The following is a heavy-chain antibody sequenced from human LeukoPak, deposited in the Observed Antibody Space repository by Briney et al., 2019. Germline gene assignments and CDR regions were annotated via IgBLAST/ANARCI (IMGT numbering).Heavy chain of an antibody. V-gene: IGHV3-66*01. J-gene: IGHJ4*02. Sequence: GGSLRLSCAASGFTVSSNYMSWVRQAPGKGLEWVSVIYSGGSTYYADSVKGRFTISRDNSKNTLYLQMNSLRAEDTAVYYCARECSGGSCYGVVYWGQGTLVTVSS. CDR3: ARECSGGSCYGVVY. CDR2: IYSGGST. CDR1: GFTVSSNY. D-gene: IGHD2-15*01.